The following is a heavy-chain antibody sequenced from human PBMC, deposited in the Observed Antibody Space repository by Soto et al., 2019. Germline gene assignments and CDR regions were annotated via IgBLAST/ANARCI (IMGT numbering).Heavy chain of an antibody. J-gene: IGHJ4*02. D-gene: IGHD3-10*01. CDR3: ATDDYGIFPY. V-gene: IGHV1-2*02. CDR1: GYPFTTYY. Sequence: HVQLVQSGTEVKKPGASVMVSCMVSGYPFTTYYIHWVRQAPGQGLEWMGWIDPRSGGTVYEQKFQGRVTMTRDPSISTVYMDLSGLTSDDTALYYCATDDYGIFPYWGQGSLVTVSS. CDR2: IDPRSGGT.